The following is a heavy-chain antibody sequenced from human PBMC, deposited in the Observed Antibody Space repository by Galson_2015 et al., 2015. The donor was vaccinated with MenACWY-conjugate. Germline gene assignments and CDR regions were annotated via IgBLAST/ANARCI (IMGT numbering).Heavy chain of an antibody. V-gene: IGHV4-59*12. CDR1: GASISSYY. D-gene: IGHD2-2*01. CDR2: IYFSALT. J-gene: IGHJ5*01. Sequence: SETLSLTCTVSGASISSYYWSWIRQAPGKRLEWIGKIYFSALTHYNPSLESRVTLSVDWSKNQVSLNLTSVTAADTAIYYCARGRVPYWVVVPAATNWFDPWGQGTLVTVSS. CDR3: ARGRVPYWVVVPAATNWFDP.